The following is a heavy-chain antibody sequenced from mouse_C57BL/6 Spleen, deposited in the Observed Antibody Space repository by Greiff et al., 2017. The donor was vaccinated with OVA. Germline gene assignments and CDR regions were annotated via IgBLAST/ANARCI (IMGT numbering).Heavy chain of an antibody. CDR2: ISYSGST. Sequence: EVQLQQSGPGLAKPSQTLSLTCSVTGYSITSDYWNWIRKFPGNKLEYMGYISYSGSTYYNPSLKSRISITRDTSKNQYYLQLNSVTTEDTATYYCARSAIGGVVEWYFDVWGTGTTVTVSS. CDR1: GYSITSDY. V-gene: IGHV3-8*01. D-gene: IGHD1-1*01. J-gene: IGHJ1*03. CDR3: ARSAIGGVVEWYFDV.